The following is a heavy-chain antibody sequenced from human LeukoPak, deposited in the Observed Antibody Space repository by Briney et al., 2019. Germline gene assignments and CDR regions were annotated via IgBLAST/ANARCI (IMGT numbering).Heavy chain of an antibody. V-gene: IGHV1-69*05. J-gene: IGHJ4*02. CDR2: IIPIFGTA. CDR3: AGGYCSGGSCDSVSFVGDY. CDR1: GGTFSSYA. D-gene: IGHD2-15*01. Sequence: SVKVSCKASGGTFSSYAISWVRQAPGQGLEWMGGIIPIFGTANYAQKFQGRVTITTDESTSTAYMELSSLRSEDTAVYYCAGGYCSGGSCDSVSFVGDYWGQGTLVTVSS.